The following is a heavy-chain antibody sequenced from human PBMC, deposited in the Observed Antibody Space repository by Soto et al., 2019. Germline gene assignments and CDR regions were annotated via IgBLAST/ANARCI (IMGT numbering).Heavy chain of an antibody. CDR2: ISSSSTYK. J-gene: IGHJ4*02. D-gene: IGHD3-22*01. V-gene: IGHV3-21*02. Sequence: EVQLVESGGGLVKPGGSLRLSCAASGFTFTNENMNWVRQAPGKGREWVSSISSSSTYKNYADSVKGRFTISRDNDNNSLYLQMDGLRAEDTAVYYCARDPPLSMIVVVGVDDFWGQGTLVTVSS. CDR3: ARDPPLSMIVVVGVDDF. CDR1: GFTFTNEN.